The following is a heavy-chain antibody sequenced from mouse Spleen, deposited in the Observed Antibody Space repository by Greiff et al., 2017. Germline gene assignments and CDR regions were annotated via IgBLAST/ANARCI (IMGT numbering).Heavy chain of an antibody. D-gene: IGHD2-2*01. Sequence: QVQLQQSGAELVRPGASVTLSCKASGYTFTDYEMHWVKQTPVHGLEWIGAIDPETGGTAYNQKFKGKAILTADKSSSTAYMELRSLTSEDSAVYYCTRCPLYGYDDVFAYWGQGTLVTVSA. J-gene: IGHJ3*01. CDR1: GYTFTDYE. V-gene: IGHV1-15*01. CDR3: TRCPLYGYDDVFAY. CDR2: IDPETGGT.